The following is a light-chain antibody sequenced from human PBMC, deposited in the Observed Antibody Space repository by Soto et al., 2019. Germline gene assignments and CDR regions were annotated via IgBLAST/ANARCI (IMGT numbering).Light chain of an antibody. Sequence: EIVLTQSPGTLSLSPGERATLSCRASQSVSSSYLAWYQQKPGQAPRILIYGASSRATGIPDRFSGSGSGTDFTLTISRLEPEDFAVYYCHQYGSSPLTFGGGTKVEIK. V-gene: IGKV3-20*01. CDR2: GAS. J-gene: IGKJ4*01. CDR3: HQYGSSPLT. CDR1: QSVSSSY.